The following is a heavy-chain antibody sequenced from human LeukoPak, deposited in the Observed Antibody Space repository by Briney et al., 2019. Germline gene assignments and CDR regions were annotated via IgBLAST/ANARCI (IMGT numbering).Heavy chain of an antibody. J-gene: IGHJ4*02. CDR1: GYTFTSYG. CDR3: AREVIPRIAVAGTSPTDY. V-gene: IGHV1-18*01. D-gene: IGHD6-19*01. Sequence: ASVKVSCKASGYTFTSYGISWVRQAPGQGLEWIGWIRAYNGNTNYAQKLQGRVTMTTDTSTSTAYMELRSLRSDDTAVYYCAREVIPRIAVAGTSPTDYWGQGTLVTVSS. CDR2: IRAYNGNT.